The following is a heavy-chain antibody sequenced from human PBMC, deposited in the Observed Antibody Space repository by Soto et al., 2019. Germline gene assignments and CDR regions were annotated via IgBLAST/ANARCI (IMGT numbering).Heavy chain of an antibody. V-gene: IGHV3-23*01. CDR1: GFTFSSYA. CDR3: AKEGVDTIFGVAQTGFDY. D-gene: IGHD3-3*01. Sequence: GGSLRLSCAASGFTFSSYAMSWVRQAPGKGLEWVSAISGSGGSTYYADSVKGRFTISRDNSKNTLYLQMSSLRAEDTAVYYCAKEGVDTIFGVAQTGFDYWGQGTLVTVSS. CDR2: ISGSGGST. J-gene: IGHJ4*02.